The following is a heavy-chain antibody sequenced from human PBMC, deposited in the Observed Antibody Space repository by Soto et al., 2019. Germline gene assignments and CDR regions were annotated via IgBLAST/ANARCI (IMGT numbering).Heavy chain of an antibody. CDR2: IYYSGST. CDR1: GCSISSGNYY. D-gene: IGHD2-15*01. V-gene: IGHV4-61*01. CDR3: AGTRGYCSGGSCPTVVDY. J-gene: IGHJ4*02. Sequence: SETLSLTCTFSGCSISSGNYYWSWIRQPPGKGLEWIGYIYYSGSTNYNPSLKSRVTISVDTSKNQFSLKLSSVTAADTAVYYCAGTRGYCSGGSCPTVVDYWGQGTLVTVSS.